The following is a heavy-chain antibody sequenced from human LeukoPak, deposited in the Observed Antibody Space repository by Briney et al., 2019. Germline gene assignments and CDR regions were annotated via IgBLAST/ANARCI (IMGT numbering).Heavy chain of an antibody. CDR1: GGSISSGDYY. CDR3: AREEWELRLGAFDI. CDR2: IYYSGST. J-gene: IGHJ3*02. Sequence: ESSETLSLTCTVSGGSISSGDYYWSWIRQPPGKGLEWIGYIYYSGSTYYNPSLKSRVTISVDTSKNQFSLKLSSVTAADTAVYYCAREEWELRLGAFDIWGQGTMVTVSS. D-gene: IGHD1-26*01. V-gene: IGHV4-30-4*08.